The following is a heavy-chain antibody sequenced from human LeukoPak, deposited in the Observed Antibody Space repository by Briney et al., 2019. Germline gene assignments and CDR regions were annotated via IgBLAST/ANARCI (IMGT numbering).Heavy chain of an antibody. CDR2: ISAYNGNT. CDR1: GYTFTNYG. J-gene: IGHJ6*03. CDR3: ARGDLYYYYYYMDV. V-gene: IGHV1-18*01. Sequence: ASVKVSCKASGYTFTNYGITWVRQAPGQGLEWMGWISAYNGNTNYAQTLQDRVTMTTDTSTSTAYMELRSLRSDNTAVYYCARGDLYYYYYYMDVWGKGTTVTVSS.